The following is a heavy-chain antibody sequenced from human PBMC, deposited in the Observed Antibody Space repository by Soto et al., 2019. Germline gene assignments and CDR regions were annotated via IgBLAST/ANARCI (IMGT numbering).Heavy chain of an antibody. CDR3: ARATIVQELDY. D-gene: IGHD4-4*01. J-gene: IGHJ4*02. CDR1: GGTFSSYS. Sequence: QVQLVQSGAEVKKSGSSVKVSCKASGGTFSSYSISWVRQAPGQGLEWMGGITPLFGTANYAQKFQGRVTMTRDTSISTAYMELSRLRSDDTAVYYCARATIVQELDYWGQGTLVTVSS. CDR2: ITPLFGTA. V-gene: IGHV1-69*06.